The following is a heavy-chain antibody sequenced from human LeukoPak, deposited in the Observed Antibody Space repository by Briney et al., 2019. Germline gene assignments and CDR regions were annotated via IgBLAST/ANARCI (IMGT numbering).Heavy chain of an antibody. CDR3: AKDLGYYDSSGAFDI. CDR2: IWYDGSNK. Sequence: GRSLRLSCAASGFTFSSYGMHLVRQAPGKGLEWVAVIWYDGSNKYYADSVKGRFTISRDNSKNTLYLQMNSLRAEDTAVYYCAKDLGYYDSSGAFDIWGQGTMVTVSS. J-gene: IGHJ3*02. V-gene: IGHV3-33*06. D-gene: IGHD3-22*01. CDR1: GFTFSSYG.